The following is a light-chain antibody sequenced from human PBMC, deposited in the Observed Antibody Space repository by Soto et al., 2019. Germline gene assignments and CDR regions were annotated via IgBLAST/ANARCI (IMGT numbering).Light chain of an antibody. CDR1: SSDVGGYKY. Sequence: QSVLTQPASVSGSPGQSITISCTGTSSDVGGYKYVSWYQQHPGKAPKLMIYDVTNRPSGVSNRFSGSKSGNTASLTISGLPADDEADYYCSSYTGSSTLVFGGGTKLTVL. CDR3: SSYTGSSTLV. V-gene: IGLV2-14*03. J-gene: IGLJ2*01. CDR2: DVT.